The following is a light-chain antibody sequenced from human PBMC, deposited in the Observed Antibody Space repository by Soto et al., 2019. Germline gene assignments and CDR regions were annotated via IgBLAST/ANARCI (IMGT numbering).Light chain of an antibody. CDR3: QQYGSSGT. Sequence: EIGLSQSPGTLSLSPGERATLSCRASQSVSNNYLAWYQQKPGQAPRLLIYGASNRATGIPDRFSGSGSGTDFTLTISRLEPEDVAVYYCQQYGSSGTFGQGTKV. CDR1: QSVSNNY. V-gene: IGKV3-20*01. J-gene: IGKJ1*01. CDR2: GAS.